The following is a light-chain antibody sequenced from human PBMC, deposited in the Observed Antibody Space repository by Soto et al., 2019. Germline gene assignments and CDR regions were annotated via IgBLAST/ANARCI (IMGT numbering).Light chain of an antibody. CDR3: QPYNNWPLT. V-gene: IGKV3-15*01. Sequence: MTHYPSTLPRHPAGRAPLSCRASQSVSSNLAWYQQKPGQTPRLLIYDTSTRATGVPTRFSGSRSGAEFTLTINSLQSEDFAVYYCQPYNNWPLTFGGGTKVDIK. CDR2: DTS. CDR1: QSVSSN. J-gene: IGKJ4*01.